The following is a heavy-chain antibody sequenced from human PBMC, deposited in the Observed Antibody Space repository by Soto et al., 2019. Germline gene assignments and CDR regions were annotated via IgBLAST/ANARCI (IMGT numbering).Heavy chain of an antibody. V-gene: IGHV4-4*07. CDR1: GASISGFY. CDR3: ARYSNNWFQTEGMDL. J-gene: IGHJ6*02. Sequence: ETLSPTRTVSGASISGFYWRWIRKSAAKGLEWIGRIDTSGNTNYNPAVKSRVTMSVDTSKKQFSLKLTSVTAANTAVYYCARYSNNWFQTEGMDLWGRGTRVTVSS. CDR2: IDTSGNT. D-gene: IGHD6-13*01.